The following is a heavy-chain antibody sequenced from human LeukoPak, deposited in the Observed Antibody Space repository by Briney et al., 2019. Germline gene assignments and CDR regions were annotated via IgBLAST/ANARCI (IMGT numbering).Heavy chain of an antibody. D-gene: IGHD2-2*01. CDR3: ARSRPYCSSTSCYFGAFDI. CDR1: GFTFSSYS. Sequence: GSLRLSCAASGFTFSSYSMNWVRQAPGKGLEWVAFIRYDGSNKYYADSVKGRFTISRDNSKNTLYLQMNSLRDEDTAVYYCARSRPYCSSTSCYFGAFDIWGQGTMVTVSS. V-gene: IGHV3-30*02. CDR2: IRYDGSNK. J-gene: IGHJ3*02.